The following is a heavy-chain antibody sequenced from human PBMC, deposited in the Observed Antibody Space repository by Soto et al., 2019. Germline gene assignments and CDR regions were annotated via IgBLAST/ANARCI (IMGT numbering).Heavy chain of an antibody. J-gene: IGHJ4*02. CDR1: GYTFTSFG. V-gene: IGHV1-18*01. Sequence: QVQLVQSGPEVKKPGASVKVSCKTSGYTFTSFGISWVRPAPGQGLEWMVWITTDKGKTNYAQKFQGRVTMTTDTSTSTAYMDLRSLRSDDTAVYYCATRSPAFDYWCQGTLVTVSS. CDR2: ITTDKGKT. CDR3: ATRSPAFDY.